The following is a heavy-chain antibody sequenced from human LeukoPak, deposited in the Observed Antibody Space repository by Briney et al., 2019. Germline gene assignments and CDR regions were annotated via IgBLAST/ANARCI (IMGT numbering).Heavy chain of an antibody. CDR2: IYSGGST. V-gene: IGHV3-53*01. J-gene: IGHJ5*02. CDR1: GFTVSSNY. D-gene: IGHD6-13*01. CDR3: AREIAAAAFDP. Sequence: GGSLRLSCAASGFTVSSNYMSWVRQAPGKGLEWVSVIYSGGSTYYADSVKGRSTISRDNSKNTLYLQMNSLRAEDTAVYYCAREIAAAAFDPWGQGTLVTVSS.